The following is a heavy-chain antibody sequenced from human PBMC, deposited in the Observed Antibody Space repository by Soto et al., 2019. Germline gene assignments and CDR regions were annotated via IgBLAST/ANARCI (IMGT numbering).Heavy chain of an antibody. CDR2: ISGSGGST. Sequence: EMQLLESGGGLVQPGGSLRLSCAASGLTFSSYAMSWVRQAPGKGLEWVSAISGSGGSTYYADSVKGRFTISRDNSKNTLYLQMNSLRAEDTAVYYCAKDRSTYYLVPPFDPWGQGTLVTVSS. J-gene: IGHJ5*02. CDR3: AKDRSTYYLVPPFDP. D-gene: IGHD3-10*01. CDR1: GLTFSSYA. V-gene: IGHV3-23*01.